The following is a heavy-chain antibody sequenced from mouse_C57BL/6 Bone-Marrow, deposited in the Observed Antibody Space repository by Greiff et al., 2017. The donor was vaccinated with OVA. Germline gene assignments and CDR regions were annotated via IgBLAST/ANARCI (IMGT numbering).Heavy chain of an antibody. V-gene: IGHV1-82*01. CDR3: ARDGSSFLYWYFDV. D-gene: IGHD1-1*01. CDR2: IYPGDGDT. Sequence: VQLQQSGPELVKPGASVEISCKASGYAFSSSWMNWVKQRPGKGLEWIGRIYPGDGDTNYNGKFKGKATLTADKSSSTAYMQLSSLTSEDSAVYFCARDGSSFLYWYFDVWGTGTTVTVSS. J-gene: IGHJ1*03. CDR1: GYAFSSSW.